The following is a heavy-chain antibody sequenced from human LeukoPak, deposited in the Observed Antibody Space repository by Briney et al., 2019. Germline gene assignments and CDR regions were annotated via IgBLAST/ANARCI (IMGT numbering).Heavy chain of an antibody. CDR1: GFTFSDYY. J-gene: IGHJ4*02. V-gene: IGHV3-11*04. CDR3: ARDYYGY. D-gene: IGHD1-26*01. CDR2: ISTGVSSK. Sequence: GGSLRLSCAASGFTFSDYYMSWIRQAPGKGLEWDSYISTGVSSKFYAESVKGRFTISRDNAKNTLYLQMNSLRVEDTAVYYCARDYYGYWGQGTLVTVSS.